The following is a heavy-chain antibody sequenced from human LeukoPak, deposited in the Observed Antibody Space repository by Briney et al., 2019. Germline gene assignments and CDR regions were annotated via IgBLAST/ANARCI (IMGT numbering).Heavy chain of an antibody. D-gene: IGHD2-15*01. V-gene: IGHV4-59*01. CDR3: AREAVVAATNWFDP. CDR1: GGSIRCYY. CDR2: IYYSGST. J-gene: IGHJ5*02. Sequence: PSETLSLTCTVSGGSIRCYYWICIRKPPHKAFVWIGYIYYSGSTNYNPSLKSRVTISVDTSKNQFSLKLSSVTAADTAVYYCAREAVVAATNWFDPWGQGTLVTVSS.